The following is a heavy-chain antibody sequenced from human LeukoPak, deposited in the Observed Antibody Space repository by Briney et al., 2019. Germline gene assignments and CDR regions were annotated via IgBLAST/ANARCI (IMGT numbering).Heavy chain of an antibody. CDR1: GFNFTNYN. CDR3: ARDLAWDAFDI. Sequence: GGSQRLSCAASGFNFTNYNMNWVRQAPGKGLEWVSSIHSSSGSIYYADSLKGRFTISRDNAKNSLYLQMNSLRAEDTAVYYCARDLAWDAFDIWGQGTMVTVSS. CDR2: IHSSSGSI. J-gene: IGHJ3*02. V-gene: IGHV3-21*01.